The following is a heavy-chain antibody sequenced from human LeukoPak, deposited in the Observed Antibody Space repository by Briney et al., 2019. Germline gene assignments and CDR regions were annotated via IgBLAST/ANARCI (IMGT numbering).Heavy chain of an antibody. CDR3: AKAFGNTDDYYYYMDV. CDR2: ISGSAGSA. J-gene: IGHJ6*03. CDR1: GFTFSSYA. Sequence: GGSLRLSCAASGFTFSSYAMRWVRQAPGKGLQWVSTISGSAGSAYYADSVRGRFTISRDNSKNTLSLQMNSLRAEDTAIYYCAKAFGNTDDYYYYMDVWGKGTTVTVSS. V-gene: IGHV3-23*01. D-gene: IGHD4-23*01.